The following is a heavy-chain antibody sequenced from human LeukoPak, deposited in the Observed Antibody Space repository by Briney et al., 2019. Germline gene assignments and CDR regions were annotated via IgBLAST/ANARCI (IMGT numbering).Heavy chain of an antibody. V-gene: IGHV3-66*01. CDR1: GFTVSNNY. Sequence: GGSLRLSCSASGFTVSNNYMTWVRQAPGKGLEWVSIIYSDGTTYYADSVKGRFTISRDNSKNTLYLQMNTLRAEDTAVYYCARVGSHRNSGYDSWGQGTLVIVSS. D-gene: IGHD5-12*01. CDR2: IYSDGTT. J-gene: IGHJ5*01. CDR3: ARVGSHRNSGYDS.